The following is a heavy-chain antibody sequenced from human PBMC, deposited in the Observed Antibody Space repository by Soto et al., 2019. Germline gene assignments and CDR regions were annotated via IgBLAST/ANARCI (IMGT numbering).Heavy chain of an antibody. Sequence: GASVKVSCKASGGTFSSYAISWVRQAPGQGLEWMGGIIPIFGTANYAQKFQGRVTITADKSTSTAYMELSSLRSEDTAVYYCARAPLYSSSSRPEDYYYYYGMDVWGQGTTVTVSS. CDR1: GGTFSSYA. CDR3: ARAPLYSSSSRPEDYYYYYGMDV. J-gene: IGHJ6*02. D-gene: IGHD6-6*01. CDR2: IIPIFGTA. V-gene: IGHV1-69*06.